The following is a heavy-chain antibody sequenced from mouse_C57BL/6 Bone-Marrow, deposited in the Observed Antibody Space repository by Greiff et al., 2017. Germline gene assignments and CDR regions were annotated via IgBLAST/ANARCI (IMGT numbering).Heavy chain of an antibody. CDR1: GFTFSSYA. V-gene: IGHV5-9-1*02. J-gene: IGHJ1*03. D-gene: IGHD2-1*01. CDR3: TRGGIYYGNFDWYFDV. Sequence: EVMLVESGEGLVKPGGSLKLSCAASGFTFSSYAMSWVRQTPEKRLEWVAYISSGGDYIYYADTVKGRFTISRDNARNTLYLHMSSLKSEDTAMYCCTRGGIYYGNFDWYFDVWGTGTTVTVSS. CDR2: ISSGGDYI.